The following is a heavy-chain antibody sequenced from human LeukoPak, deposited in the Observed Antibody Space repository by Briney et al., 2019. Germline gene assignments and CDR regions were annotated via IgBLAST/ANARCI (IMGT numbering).Heavy chain of an antibody. CDR2: IYYSGST. J-gene: IGHJ2*01. CDR1: GGSISTYY. V-gene: IGHV4-59*01. CDR3: ARRDLEGWYFDL. Sequence: PSETLSLTCTVSGGSISTYYWSWIRQPPGKGLEWIGYIYYSGSTSYNPSLKSRVTISVDTSKNQFSLKLSSVTAADTAVYYCARRDLEGWYFDLWGRGTLATVSS.